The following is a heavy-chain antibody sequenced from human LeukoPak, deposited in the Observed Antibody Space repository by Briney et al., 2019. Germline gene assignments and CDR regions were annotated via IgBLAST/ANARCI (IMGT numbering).Heavy chain of an antibody. CDR1: GLTFSSEW. D-gene: IGHD3-22*01. CDR3: ARAWLTYAFDI. J-gene: IGHJ3*02. Sequence: GGSLRLSCIVSGLTFSSEWMTWVRQAPGKGLEWVSVIYSGGSTYYADSAKGRFTISRDNSKNTLYLQMNSLRAEDTAVYYCARAWLTYAFDIWGQGTMVTVSS. CDR2: IYSGGST. V-gene: IGHV3-53*01.